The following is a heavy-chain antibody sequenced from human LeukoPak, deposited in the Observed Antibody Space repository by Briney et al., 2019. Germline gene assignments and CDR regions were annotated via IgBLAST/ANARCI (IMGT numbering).Heavy chain of an antibody. CDR1: GGSISSYY. J-gene: IGHJ4*02. V-gene: IGHV4-59*01. Sequence: SETLSLTCTVSGGSISSYYWSWIRQPPGKGLEWIGYIYYSGSTNYNPSLKSRVTISVDPPKNQFSLKLSSVTAADTAIYYCARAAGTLSYWGQGTLVTVSS. CDR2: IYYSGST. D-gene: IGHD6-13*01. CDR3: ARAAGTLSY.